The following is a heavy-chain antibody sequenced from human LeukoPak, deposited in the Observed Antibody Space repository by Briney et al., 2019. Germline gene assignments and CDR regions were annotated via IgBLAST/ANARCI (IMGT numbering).Heavy chain of an antibody. CDR1: GFTFSSYA. V-gene: IGHV3-30*04. D-gene: IGHD6-6*01. Sequence: GGSLRLSCAASGFTFSSYAMHWVRQAPGKGLEWVAVISYDGSNKYYADSVKGRFTISGDNSKNTLYLQMNSLRAEDTAVYYCARGPPQYSSSSGFVYWGQGTLVTVSS. CDR3: ARGPPQYSSSSGFVY. J-gene: IGHJ4*02. CDR2: ISYDGSNK.